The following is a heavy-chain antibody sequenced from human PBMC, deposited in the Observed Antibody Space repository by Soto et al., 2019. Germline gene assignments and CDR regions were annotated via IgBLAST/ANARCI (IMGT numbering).Heavy chain of an antibody. Sequence: EVQLVESGGGLVKPGGSLRLSCAASGFTFSSYSMNWVRQAPGKGLEWVSSISSSSSYIYYADSVKGRFNISRDNAKNSLYLQMNSLRAEDTAVYYCARGGGAPVANWFDPWGQGTLVTVSS. CDR1: GFTFSSYS. CDR3: ARGGGAPVANWFDP. CDR2: ISSSSSYI. D-gene: IGHD1-26*01. V-gene: IGHV3-21*01. J-gene: IGHJ5*02.